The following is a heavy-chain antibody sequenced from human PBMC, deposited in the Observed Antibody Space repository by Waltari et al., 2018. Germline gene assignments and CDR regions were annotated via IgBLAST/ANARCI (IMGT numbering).Heavy chain of an antibody. J-gene: IGHJ3*02. CDR3: ARVEGAAGLDI. V-gene: IGHV1-69-2*01. CDR2: VDPEDGET. D-gene: IGHD3-16*01. CDR1: GYTFTDYY. Sequence: EVQLVQSGAEVKKPGATVKISCKASGYTFTDYYMHWVQQAPGKGLEWMGRVDPEDGETIYAEKFQGIVTITRDTSASTAYMELSSLRSEDTAVYDCARVEGAAGLDIWGQGTMVTVSS.